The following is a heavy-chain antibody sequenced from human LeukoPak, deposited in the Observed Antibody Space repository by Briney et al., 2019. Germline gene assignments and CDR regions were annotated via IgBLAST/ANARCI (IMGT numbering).Heavy chain of an antibody. V-gene: IGHV4-39*01. CDR2: IYYSGST. J-gene: IGHJ4*02. CDR1: GGSISSSSYY. D-gene: IGHD6-19*01. Sequence: SETLSLTCTVSGGSISSSSYYWGWLRQPPGMGLEWIASIYYSGSTFYNPSLKNGVTIPADRSKNQFSLKVTSVTAAHTAVYYCAGTIAVAGMSFPHFDSWGQGALVTVSS. CDR3: AGTIAVAGMSFPHFDS.